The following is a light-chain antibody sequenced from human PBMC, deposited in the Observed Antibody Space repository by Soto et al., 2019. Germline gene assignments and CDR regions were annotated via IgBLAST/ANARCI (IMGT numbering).Light chain of an antibody. CDR1: QSVSSSY. Sequence: EIVLTQSPGTLSLSPGERATLSCRASQSVSSSYLAWYQQKPGQAPRLLIYGASSRATGVPDRFSGSGSGTDFTLTISRLEPEDFAVYYCQQYDSSSATFGQGTKVEIK. CDR3: QQYDSSSAT. J-gene: IGKJ1*01. CDR2: GAS. V-gene: IGKV3-20*01.